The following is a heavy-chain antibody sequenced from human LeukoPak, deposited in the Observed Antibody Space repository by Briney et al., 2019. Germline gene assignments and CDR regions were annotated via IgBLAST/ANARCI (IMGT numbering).Heavy chain of an antibody. CDR2: ITSSPTYI. V-gene: IGHV3-21*01. J-gene: IGHJ4*02. CDR3: AREMTYDSDSSGFV. CDR1: GFSFSTYS. Sequence: GGSLTLSCAASGFSFSTYSMNWVRQAPGKGLEWVSSITSSPTYIYYADSVKGRFTISRDNAKNTVYLQMNSQRVEDTAVYYCAREMTYDSDSSGFVWGQGTLVTVSS. D-gene: IGHD3-22*01.